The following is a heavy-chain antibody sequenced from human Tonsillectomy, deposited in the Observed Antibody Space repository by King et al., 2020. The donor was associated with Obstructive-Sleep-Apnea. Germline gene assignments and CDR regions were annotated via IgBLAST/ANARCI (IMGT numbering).Heavy chain of an antibody. CDR1: GFSLSTSGVG. Sequence: ITLKESGPTLVKPTQTLTLTCTFSGFSLSTSGVGVGWIRQPPGKALEWLALLYWDDDKRYSPSLKSRLTITKDTSKNPVVLTMTNMDPVDTATYYCAHRQEVYYDTSGFDYWGQGTLVTVSS. CDR3: AHRQEVYYDTSGFDY. J-gene: IGHJ4*02. D-gene: IGHD3-22*01. CDR2: LYWDDDK. V-gene: IGHV2-5*02.